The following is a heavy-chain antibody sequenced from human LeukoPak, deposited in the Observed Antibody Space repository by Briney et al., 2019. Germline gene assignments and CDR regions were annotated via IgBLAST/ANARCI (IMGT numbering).Heavy chain of an antibody. CDR3: ARPRIEYSSSSRFDY. V-gene: IGHV4-59*08. J-gene: IGHJ4*02. D-gene: IGHD6-6*01. CDR1: GGSISSYY. Sequence: SETLSLTRTVSGGSISSYYWSWIRQPPGKGLEWIGYISYSGSTNYNPSLKSRVTMSVDTSKNQFSLKLSSVTAADTAVYYCARPRIEYSSSSRFDYWGQGTLVTVSS. CDR2: ISYSGST.